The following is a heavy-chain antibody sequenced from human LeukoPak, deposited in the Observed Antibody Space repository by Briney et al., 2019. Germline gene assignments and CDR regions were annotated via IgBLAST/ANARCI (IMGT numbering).Heavy chain of an antibody. CDR3: ARQMGSYNWFDP. D-gene: IGHD2-8*01. Sequence: SETLSLTCTVSDGSITNYDWSWVRQPPGKGLEFIGHVHYSGTANYNPSLRSRVTISVDTSKNQFSLKLSSVTAADTAVYYCARQMGSYNWFDPWGRGTLVTVSS. V-gene: IGHV4-59*08. J-gene: IGHJ5*02. CDR2: VHYSGTA. CDR1: DGSITNYD.